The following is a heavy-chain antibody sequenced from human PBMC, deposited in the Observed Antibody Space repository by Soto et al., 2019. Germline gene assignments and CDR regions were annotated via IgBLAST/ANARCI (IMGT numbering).Heavy chain of an antibody. Sequence: SETLSLTCTASGASISSYYWSWIRQPAGETLEYIGHIYISGSTISNPSLKSRVTMSLDTSKNQFSLKLTSVTAADTAVYYCARKASDGGRFDHWGQGTLVTVSS. CDR3: ARKASDGGRFDH. J-gene: IGHJ5*02. D-gene: IGHD3-3*01. CDR2: IYISGST. V-gene: IGHV4-4*07. CDR1: GASISSYY.